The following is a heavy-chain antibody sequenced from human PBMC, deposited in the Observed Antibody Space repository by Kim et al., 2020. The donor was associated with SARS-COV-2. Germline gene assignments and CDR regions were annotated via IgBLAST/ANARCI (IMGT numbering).Heavy chain of an antibody. V-gene: IGHV1-18*01. J-gene: IGHJ6*02. Sequence: NQPPKHQHKVTMTTDTSTSTAYVELRSLRSDDTAVYYCARDRKRSGMDVWGQGTTVTVSS. CDR3: ARDRKRSGMDV.